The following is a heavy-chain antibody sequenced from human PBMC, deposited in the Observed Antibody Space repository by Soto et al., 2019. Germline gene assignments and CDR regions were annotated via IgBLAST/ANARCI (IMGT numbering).Heavy chain of an antibody. CDR1: GYTFSNYG. D-gene: IGHD6-13*01. CDR2: ISVYKGKT. J-gene: IGHJ4*02. V-gene: IGHV1-18*04. CDR3: ARDHIIPAVGTLDY. Sequence: QVQLVQSGAEVKKPGASVKVSCKATGYTFSNYGISWVRQVPGQGLEWMGWISVYKGKTSYAQKFQGRVIMTTDTSTRTAYMELRTLRSDDTAVYYCARDHIIPAVGTLDYWGQGTLVIVSS.